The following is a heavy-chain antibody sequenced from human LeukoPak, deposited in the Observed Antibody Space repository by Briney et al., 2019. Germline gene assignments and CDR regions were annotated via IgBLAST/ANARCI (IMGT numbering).Heavy chain of an antibody. CDR1: GGSISSYY. Sequence: SETLSLTCTVSGGSISSYYWSWIRQPPGKGLEWIGYIYYSGSTNYNPSLKSRVTISVDTSKNQFSLKLSSVTAADTVVYYCARGPLGIAARPGGGDYWGQGTLVTVSS. J-gene: IGHJ4*02. D-gene: IGHD6-6*01. V-gene: IGHV4-59*01. CDR3: ARGPLGIAARPGGGDY. CDR2: IYYSGST.